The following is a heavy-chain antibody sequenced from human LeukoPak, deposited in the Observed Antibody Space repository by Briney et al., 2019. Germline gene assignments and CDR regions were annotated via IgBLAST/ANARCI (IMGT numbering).Heavy chain of an antibody. CDR1: GYSFTNFW. Sequence: GGSLKISCKGSGYSFTNFWIGWVRQMPGKGLEWMGIIHPGDSDTRYSPSFQGQVTISAVKSISTASLQWNSLKASDTAMYYCARARDFYDAFDIWGQGTMVTVSS. CDR2: IHPGDSDT. J-gene: IGHJ3*02. D-gene: IGHD3-3*01. V-gene: IGHV5-51*01. CDR3: ARARDFYDAFDI.